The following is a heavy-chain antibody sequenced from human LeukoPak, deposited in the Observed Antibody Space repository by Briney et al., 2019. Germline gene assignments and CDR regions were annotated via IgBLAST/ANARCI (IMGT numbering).Heavy chain of an antibody. CDR1: GSSVSSDEYY. Sequence: PSQTLSLTCTVSGSSVSSDEYYWSWVRQHPGKGLEWIGYVYYSGSSYYIPSLESRVTMSVEVSKNQFSLELRSVTAADTAVYYCARVKVLRFLEWFLDFWGQGALVTVSS. CDR2: VYYSGSS. J-gene: IGHJ4*02. V-gene: IGHV4-31*03. CDR3: ARVKVLRFLEWFLDF. D-gene: IGHD3-3*01.